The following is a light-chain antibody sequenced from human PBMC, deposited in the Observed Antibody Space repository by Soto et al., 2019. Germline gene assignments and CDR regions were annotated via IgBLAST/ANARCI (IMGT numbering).Light chain of an antibody. CDR3: QQYGSPWT. J-gene: IGKJ1*01. V-gene: IGKV3-20*01. CDR2: GAS. Sequence: IVLTQSPGTLSLSPGERATLSCRASQSVSSSYLAWYQQKPGQAHRLLIYGASSRATGIPDRFSGSGSGTDFTLTISRLEPEDFAVYYCQQYGSPWTFGQGTKVEIK. CDR1: QSVSSSY.